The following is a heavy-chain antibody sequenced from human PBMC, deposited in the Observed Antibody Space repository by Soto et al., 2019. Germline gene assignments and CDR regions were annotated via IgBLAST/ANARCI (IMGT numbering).Heavy chain of an antibody. J-gene: IGHJ3*02. D-gene: IGHD6-13*01. CDR1: GFSLSTSGVG. V-gene: IGHV2-5*02. CDR2: IYWDDDK. Sequence: SGPTLVDPRQTLTLTCTFSGFSLSTSGVGVGWIRQPPGKALEWLALIYWDDDKRYSPSLKSRLTITKDTSKNQVVLTMTNMDPVDTATYYCAHRQGIGIAAAADAFDIWGQGTMVTVSS. CDR3: AHRQGIGIAAAADAFDI.